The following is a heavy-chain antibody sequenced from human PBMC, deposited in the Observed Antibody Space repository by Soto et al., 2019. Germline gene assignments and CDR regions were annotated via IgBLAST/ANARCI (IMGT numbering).Heavy chain of an antibody. D-gene: IGHD3-3*01. V-gene: IGHV4-59*01. CDR1: GGSISSYY. CDR2: IYYSGST. CDR3: ARGITIFGVVPEYYYIDV. Sequence: SETLSLTCTVSGGSISSYYWSWIRQPPGKGLEWIGYIYYSGSTNYNPSLKSRVTISVDTSKNHFSLKLSSVTAADTAVFYCARGITIFGVVPEYYYIDVWGKGTTVTSP. J-gene: IGHJ6*03.